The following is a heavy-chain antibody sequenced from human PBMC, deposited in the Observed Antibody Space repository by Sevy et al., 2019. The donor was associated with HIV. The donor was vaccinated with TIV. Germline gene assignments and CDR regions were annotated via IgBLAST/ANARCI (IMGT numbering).Heavy chain of an antibody. D-gene: IGHD1-26*01. CDR3: VRDKEVGASILDD. CDR2: IKQDGSEA. Sequence: GGSLILSCVASGFNFRNFWMSWVRQAPGKGLECVADIKQDGSEAYYVDSVKGRFTISRDNAKNSLYLQMNSLRDEDTAMYFCVRDKEVGASILDDWGQGTPVTVSS. V-gene: IGHV3-7*03. CDR1: GFNFRNFW. J-gene: IGHJ4*02.